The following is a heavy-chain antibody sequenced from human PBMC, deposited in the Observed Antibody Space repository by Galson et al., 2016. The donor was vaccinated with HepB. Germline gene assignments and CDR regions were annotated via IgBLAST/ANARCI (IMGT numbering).Heavy chain of an antibody. J-gene: IGHJ6*02. CDR1: GFFFSSYG. CDR2: IWYDGSNE. Sequence: SLRLSCAASGFFFSSYGMHWVRQAPGKGLEWVALIWYDGSNEFYADSVKGRFTISRDNSKKTVSLEMKSLGVADKAVYYGARVQEDDYYGMDVWGQGTTVTVS. V-gene: IGHV3-33*01. CDR3: ARVQEDDYYGMDV.